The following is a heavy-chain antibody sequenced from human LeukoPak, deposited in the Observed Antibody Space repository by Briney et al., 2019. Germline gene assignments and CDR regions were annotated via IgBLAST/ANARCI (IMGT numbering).Heavy chain of an antibody. J-gene: IGHJ4*02. CDR1: GFTFDDYA. CDR2: ISWNSGSI. Sequence: GRSLRLSCAASGFTFDDYAMHWVRQAPGKGLEWVSGISWNSGSIGYADSVKGRFTISRDNAKNSLYLQMNSLRAEDTALYYCAKGWVLRSPFDYWGQGTLVTVSS. CDR3: AKGWVLRSPFDY. D-gene: IGHD3-3*01. V-gene: IGHV3-9*01.